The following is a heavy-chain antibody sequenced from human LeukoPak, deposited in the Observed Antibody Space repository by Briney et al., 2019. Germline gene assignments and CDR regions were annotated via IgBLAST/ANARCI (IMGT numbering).Heavy chain of an antibody. Sequence: GGSLRLSCAASGFTFSSYAMSWVRQAPGKGLEWVSAISGSGGSTYYADSVKGRFTISRDNSKNTLYLQMNSLRAEDTAVYYCAKGYYGSGSYDYYYYGMDVWGQGTTVTVSS. CDR3: AKGYYGSGSYDYYYYGMDV. D-gene: IGHD3-10*01. V-gene: IGHV3-23*01. J-gene: IGHJ6*02. CDR1: GFTFSSYA. CDR2: ISGSGGST.